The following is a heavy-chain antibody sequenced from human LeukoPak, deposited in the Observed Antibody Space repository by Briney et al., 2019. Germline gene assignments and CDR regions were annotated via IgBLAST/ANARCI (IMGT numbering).Heavy chain of an antibody. D-gene: IGHD6-6*01. V-gene: IGHV1-69*13. Sequence: SVKVSCKASAGTFSSYAISWVRQAPGQGLEWMGGIIPIFGTANYAQKFQGRVTITADESTSTAYMELSSLRSEDTAVYYCAGSSSNWFDPWGQGTLVTVSS. CDR1: AGTFSSYA. CDR3: AGSSSNWFDP. CDR2: IIPIFGTA. J-gene: IGHJ5*02.